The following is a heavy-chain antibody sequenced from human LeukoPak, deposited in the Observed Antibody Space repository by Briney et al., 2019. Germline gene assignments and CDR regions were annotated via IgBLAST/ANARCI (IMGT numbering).Heavy chain of an antibody. CDR1: GFTFSSYA. CDR2: IKQDGSEK. D-gene: IGHD6-13*01. CDR3: ARGARHMRVFSSWYXXXFDP. J-gene: IGHJ5*02. V-gene: IGHV3-7*01. Sequence: TGGSLRLSCAASGFTFSSYAMSWVRQAPGKGLEWVANIKQDGSEKYYVDSVKGRFTISRDNAKNSLYLQMNSLRAEDTAVYYCARGARHMRVFSSWYXXXFDPWGQGTLVTVSS.